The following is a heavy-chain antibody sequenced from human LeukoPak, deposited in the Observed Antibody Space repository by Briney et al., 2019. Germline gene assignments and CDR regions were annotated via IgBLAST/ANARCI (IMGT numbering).Heavy chain of an antibody. CDR2: MNPKNGGT. Sequence: ASVKVSCKASGYTFIDYHIHWVRQAPGQGLEWMGWMNPKNGGTRLAQRLQGRVTMTRDTSTGTVYMELSSLRSDDTAVYYCATKKTPLYCGGDCYSGLGWFDPWGQGTLITVSS. D-gene: IGHD2-21*02. CDR3: ATKKTPLYCGGDCYSGLGWFDP. CDR1: GYTFIDYH. V-gene: IGHV1-2*02. J-gene: IGHJ5*02.